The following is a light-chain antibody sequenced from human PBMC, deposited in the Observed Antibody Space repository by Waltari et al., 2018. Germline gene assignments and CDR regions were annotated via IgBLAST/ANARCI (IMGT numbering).Light chain of an antibody. CDR1: ESISSN. CDR2: AAS. Sequence: EIVLTQSPATLSVSPGERATLSCRASESISSNLAWYQQKPGQAPRLLIYAASARATGVTARFSGSGSGTEFTLTINSLQSEDFAIYYCQHYNNWPPFSFGGGTMLEI. CDR3: QHYNNWPPFS. J-gene: IGKJ4*01. V-gene: IGKV3-15*01.